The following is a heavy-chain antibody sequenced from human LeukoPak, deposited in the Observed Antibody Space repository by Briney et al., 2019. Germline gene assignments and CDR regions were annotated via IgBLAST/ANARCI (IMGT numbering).Heavy chain of an antibody. CDR1: GFTFSSYW. V-gene: IGHV3-66*01. CDR3: ARMPHGYKFWNYYYVMYV. CDR2: IYSGGST. D-gene: IGHD3/OR15-3a*01. J-gene: IGHJ6*02. Sequence: GGSLRLSCAASGFTFSSYWMSWVRQAPGKGLEWVSVIYSGGSTYYADSVKGRFTISRDNSKNTLYIQMNSLRAEDTAVYYCARMPHGYKFWNYYYVMYVWGQGTTVTVSS.